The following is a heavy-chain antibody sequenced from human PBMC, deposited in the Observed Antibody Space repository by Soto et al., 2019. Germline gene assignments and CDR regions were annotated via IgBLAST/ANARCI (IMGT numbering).Heavy chain of an antibody. V-gene: IGHV3-30*18. Sequence: QVQLVESGGGVVQPGRSLRLSCAASGFTFSSYGMHWVRQAPGKGLEWVAVISYDGSNKYYADSVKGRFTISRDNSKNTLYLQMNSLRAEDTAVYYCAKGLNGQYYDFWSGYNYYYGTDVWGQGTTVTVSS. CDR1: GFTFSSYG. J-gene: IGHJ6*02. CDR3: AKGLNGQYYDFWSGYNYYYGTDV. D-gene: IGHD3-3*01. CDR2: ISYDGSNK.